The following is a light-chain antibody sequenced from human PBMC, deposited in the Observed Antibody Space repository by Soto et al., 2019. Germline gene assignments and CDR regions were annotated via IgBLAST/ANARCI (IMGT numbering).Light chain of an antibody. Sequence: EIVMTQSPATLSVSPGERATLSCRASQSVTSNLAWYQQKPGRAPRLLIYGASTRATGIPARFSGSGSGTEFTLTISNPQSEDFALYYCQHYFNWPYTFGQGTKVDIK. CDR3: QHYFNWPYT. CDR2: GAS. V-gene: IGKV3-15*01. CDR1: QSVTSN. J-gene: IGKJ2*01.